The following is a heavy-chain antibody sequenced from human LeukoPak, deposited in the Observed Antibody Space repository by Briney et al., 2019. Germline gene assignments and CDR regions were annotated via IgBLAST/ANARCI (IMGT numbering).Heavy chain of an antibody. Sequence: ASVKVSCKVSGYTLTELSMHWVRQAPGKGLEWMGGFDPEDGETIYAQKFQGRVTMTEDTSTDTAYMELSSLRSEDTAVYYCATGYYYGSGSSSPLDYWGQGTLVTVSS. D-gene: IGHD3-10*01. V-gene: IGHV1-24*01. CDR1: GYTLTELS. J-gene: IGHJ4*02. CDR3: ATGYYYGSGSSSPLDY. CDR2: FDPEDGET.